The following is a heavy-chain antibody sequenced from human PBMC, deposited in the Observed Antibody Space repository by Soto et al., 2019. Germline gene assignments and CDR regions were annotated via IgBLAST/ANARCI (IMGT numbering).Heavy chain of an antibody. CDR2: IYYSGST. V-gene: IGHV4-61*01. D-gene: IGHD3-3*01. CDR1: GGSVSSGSYY. CDR3: ARDSAIDFWSRSYGMDV. Sequence: SETLSLTCTVSGGSVSSGSYYWSWIRQPPGKGLEWIGYIYYSGSTNYNPSLKSRVTISVDTSKNQFSLRLSSVTAADTAVYYCARDSAIDFWSRSYGMDVWGQGTTVTVYS. J-gene: IGHJ6*02.